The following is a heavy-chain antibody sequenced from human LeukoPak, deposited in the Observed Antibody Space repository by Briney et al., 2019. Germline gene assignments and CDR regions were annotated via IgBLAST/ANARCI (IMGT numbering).Heavy chain of an antibody. CDR3: ATISDLLFYFHS. Sequence: GGSLRLSCAASGFTVSSNYMSWVRQAPGKGLEWVSVIYSGGSTYYADSVKGRFTLSRDNSKNTVYLQMNSLRVEDTAMYYCATISDLLFYFHSWGQGTLVTVSS. CDR1: GFTVSSNY. V-gene: IGHV3-66*01. J-gene: IGHJ4*02. CDR2: IYSGGST.